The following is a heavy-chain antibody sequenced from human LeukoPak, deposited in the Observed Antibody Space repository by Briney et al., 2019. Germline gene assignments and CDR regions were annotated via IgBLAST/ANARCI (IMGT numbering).Heavy chain of an antibody. Sequence: SETLSLTCTASGYSMNSGYYWGWIRQPPGKGLEWIGSIYHSGSTYYNPSLKSRLTISVDTSKNQFSLKLSSVTAADTAVYYCARQMGYSATWGLGTLVTVSS. CDR3: ARQMGYSAT. D-gene: IGHD5-18*01. J-gene: IGHJ5*02. CDR2: IYHSGST. V-gene: IGHV4-38-2*02. CDR1: GYSMNSGYY.